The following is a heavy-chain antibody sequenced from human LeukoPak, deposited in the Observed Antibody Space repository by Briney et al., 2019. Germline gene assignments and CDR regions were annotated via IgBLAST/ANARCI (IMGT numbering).Heavy chain of an antibody. D-gene: IGHD3-16*01. Sequence: GGSLKLSCAASGFTFSGSAIHWVRQASGKGLEWIGRIKSKAYNYATTYAASVKGRFSISRDDSKSTAYLQMNSLRTEDTAVYYCTRPYDHSDYWGQGTLVTVSS. CDR1: GFTFSGSA. CDR2: IKSKAYNYAT. V-gene: IGHV3-73*01. CDR3: TRPYDHSDY. J-gene: IGHJ4*02.